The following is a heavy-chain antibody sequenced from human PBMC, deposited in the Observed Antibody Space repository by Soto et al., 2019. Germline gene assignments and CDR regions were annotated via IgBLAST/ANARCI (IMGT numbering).Heavy chain of an antibody. V-gene: IGHV3-21*01. CDR2: ISSSSSYI. J-gene: IGHJ3*02. D-gene: IGHD6-13*01. Sequence: GGSLRLSCAASGFTFSSYSMNWVRQAPGKGLEWVSSISSSSSYIYYADSVKGRFTISRDNAKNSLYLQMNSLRAEDTAVYYCARGVMAAGGAFDIWGQGTMVTVSS. CDR3: ARGVMAAGGAFDI. CDR1: GFTFSSYS.